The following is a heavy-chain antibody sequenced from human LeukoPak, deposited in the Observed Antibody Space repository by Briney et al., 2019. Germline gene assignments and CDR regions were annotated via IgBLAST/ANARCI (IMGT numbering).Heavy chain of an antibody. Sequence: SETLSLTCTVSGGSISSSSYYWGWIRQPPGKGLEWIGSIYYSGSTYYNPSLKSRVTISVDTSKNQFSLKLSSATAADTAVYYCARFRARFNWFDPWGQGTLVTVSS. CDR3: ARFRARFNWFDP. V-gene: IGHV4-39*01. CDR1: GGSISSSSYY. CDR2: IYYSGST. J-gene: IGHJ5*02. D-gene: IGHD3-16*01.